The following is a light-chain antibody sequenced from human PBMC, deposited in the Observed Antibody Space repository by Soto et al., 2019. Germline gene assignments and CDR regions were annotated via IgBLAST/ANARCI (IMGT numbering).Light chain of an antibody. Sequence: DIHLTQSPSLLSASVIDIVTITFLASQGISSYLAWYQQKPGKAPKLLMYSASTLQSGVPSRFSGSGYGTEFTLTISSLQSEDFAVYYCQQYNNWPPLTFGGGTKVDI. CDR2: SAS. CDR3: QQYNNWPPLT. J-gene: IGKJ4*01. CDR1: QGISSY. V-gene: IGKV1-9*01.